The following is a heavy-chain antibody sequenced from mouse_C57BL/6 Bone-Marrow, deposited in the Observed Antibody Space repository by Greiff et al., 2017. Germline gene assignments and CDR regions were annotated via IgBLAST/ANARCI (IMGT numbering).Heavy chain of an antibody. D-gene: IGHD1-1*01. V-gene: IGHV1-82*01. Sequence: QVQLKESGPELVKPGASVKISCKASGYAFSSSWMNWVKQRPGKGLEWIGRIYPGDGDTNYNGKFKGKATLTADKSSSTAYMQLSSLTSEDSAVYFCARSGYYGSSGVAYWGQGTLVTVSA. CDR1: GYAFSSSW. J-gene: IGHJ3*01. CDR3: ARSGYYGSSGVAY. CDR2: IYPGDGDT.